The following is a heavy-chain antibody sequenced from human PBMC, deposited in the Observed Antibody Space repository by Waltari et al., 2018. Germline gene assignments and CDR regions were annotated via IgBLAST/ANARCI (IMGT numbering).Heavy chain of an antibody. V-gene: IGHV3-21*06. Sequence: EVKLVESGGGLVKPGESLRLSGVTSGFPFSGASMNWVRQAPGKGLEWVSSISGGSSFIYYADSVKGRFTISRDNAQNSLYLEMDSLRVEDTAVYHCARIRDDPFYGGSGYSAAWGQGTLVAVSS. CDR1: GFPFSGAS. J-gene: IGHJ4*02. CDR2: ISGGSSFI. D-gene: IGHD6-19*01. CDR3: ARIRDDPFYGGSGYSAA.